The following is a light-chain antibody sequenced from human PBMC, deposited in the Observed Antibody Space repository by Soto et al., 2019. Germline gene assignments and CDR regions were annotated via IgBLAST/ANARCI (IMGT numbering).Light chain of an antibody. CDR3: PQYNNWLKWT. CDR2: GAS. CDR1: QSVSSN. Sequence: EIVMTQSPATLSVSPGERATLSCRASQSVSSNLAWYQQKPGQAPRLLIYGASTRATGIPARFSGSGSGTEFTLTISSLQSEDFSVYYCPQYNNWLKWTFGQGTKVDI. J-gene: IGKJ1*01. V-gene: IGKV3-15*01.